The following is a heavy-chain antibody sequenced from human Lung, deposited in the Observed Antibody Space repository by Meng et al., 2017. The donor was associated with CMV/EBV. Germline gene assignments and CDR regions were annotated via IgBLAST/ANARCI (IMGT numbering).Heavy chain of an antibody. Sequence: ASVXVSXKASGYAFTDYYIHWVRQAPGQGLEWMGWINPGIGGTNFAQKFEGRVTVTRDTSISTAYMELSRLRSDDTAIYYCARAYCSSHRCWGYYYGMDFXGQGXTVTFSS. J-gene: IGHJ6*02. D-gene: IGHD2-2*01. V-gene: IGHV1-2*02. CDR3: ARAYCSSHRCWGYYYGMDF. CDR2: INPGIGGT. CDR1: GYAFTDYY.